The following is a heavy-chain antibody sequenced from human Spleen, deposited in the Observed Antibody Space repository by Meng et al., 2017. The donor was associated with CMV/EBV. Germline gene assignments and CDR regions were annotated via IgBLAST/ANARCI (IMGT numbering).Heavy chain of an antibody. V-gene: IGHV3-21*01. J-gene: IGHJ4*02. CDR1: EFILSTYT. Sequence: GESLKISCAASEFILSTYTMHWVRQAPGKGLEWVSSISSSSSYIYYADSVKGRFTISRDNAKNSLYLQMNSLRAEDTAVYYCARVGGDLYYFDYWGQGTLVTVSS. CDR3: ARVGGDLYYFDY. CDR2: ISSSSSYI. D-gene: IGHD2-21*02.